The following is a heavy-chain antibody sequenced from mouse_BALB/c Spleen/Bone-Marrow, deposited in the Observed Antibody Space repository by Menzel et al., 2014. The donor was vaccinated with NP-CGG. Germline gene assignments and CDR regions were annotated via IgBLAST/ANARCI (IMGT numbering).Heavy chain of an antibody. Sequence: EVKLMESGGGLVQPGGSLRLSCATSGVTFTDYYMSWVRQPPGKALEWLGFIRNKANGHTTEYSASVKGRFTISRDNSQSILYLQMNTLRAEDSATYYCARDINDGYYWYFDVWGAGTTVTVFS. V-gene: IGHV7-3*02. CDR1: GVTFTDYY. CDR2: IRNKANGHTT. J-gene: IGHJ1*01. CDR3: ARDINDGYYWYFDV. D-gene: IGHD2-3*01.